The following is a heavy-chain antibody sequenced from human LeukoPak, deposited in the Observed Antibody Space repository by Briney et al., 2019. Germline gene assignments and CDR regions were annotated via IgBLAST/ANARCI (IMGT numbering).Heavy chain of an antibody. J-gene: IGHJ1*01. CDR2: IRYDGSNK. CDR1: GFTFSSYG. V-gene: IGHV3-30*02. Sequence: PGGSLRLSCAASGFTFSSYGMHWVRQAPGKGLEWVAFIRYDGSNKYYADSVKGRFTISRDNSKNTLYLQMNSLRAEDTAVYYCARPSLNDYADFQHWGQGTLVTVSS. CDR3: ARPSLNDYADFQH. D-gene: IGHD4-17*01.